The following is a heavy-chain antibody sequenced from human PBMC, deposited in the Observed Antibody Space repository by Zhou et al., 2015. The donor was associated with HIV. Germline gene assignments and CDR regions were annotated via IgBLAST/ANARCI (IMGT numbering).Heavy chain of an antibody. CDR2: IIPIFGTA. J-gene: IGHJ2*01. CDR3: ARESPRDTVTRKPESWYFDL. CDR1: GGTFSSYA. V-gene: IGHV1-69*01. D-gene: IGHD4-17*01. Sequence: QVQLVQSGAEVKKPGSSVKVSCKASGGTFSSYAISWVRQAPGQGLEWMGGIIPIFGTANYAQKFQGRVTITADESTSTAYMELSSLRSEDTAVYYCARESPRDTVTRKPESWYFDLWGRGTLVTVSS.